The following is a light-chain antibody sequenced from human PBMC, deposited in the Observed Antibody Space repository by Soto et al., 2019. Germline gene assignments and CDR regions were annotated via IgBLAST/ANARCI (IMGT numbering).Light chain of an antibody. CDR3: QQYNSQRT. CDR1: QYISSW. Sequence: DIQLTQSPSPLSASVGDRVTITCRASQYISSWLAWYQQKPGKAPKLLIYKASSLESGVATRFSGSGSGTEFTLTISGLQPDDFGTYYCQQYNSQRTFGQGTKVEIK. CDR2: KAS. V-gene: IGKV1-5*03. J-gene: IGKJ1*01.